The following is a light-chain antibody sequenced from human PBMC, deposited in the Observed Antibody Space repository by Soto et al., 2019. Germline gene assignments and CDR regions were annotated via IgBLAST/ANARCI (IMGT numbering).Light chain of an antibody. CDR3: QQSFSTLIT. CDR1: QDINKN. J-gene: IGKJ5*01. CDR2: DAS. Sequence: DIKMTQSPYSLSAYVGARVTITCQASQDINKNLIWYQQKPGKAPKLLIYDASDLESGVPSRFRGSGSGTDFTLTISSLQPEDSATFYCQQSFSTLITFGQGTRLEI. V-gene: IGKV1-39*01.